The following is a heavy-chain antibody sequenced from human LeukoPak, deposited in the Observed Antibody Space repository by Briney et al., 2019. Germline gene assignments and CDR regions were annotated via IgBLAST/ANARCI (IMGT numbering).Heavy chain of an antibody. Sequence: PSETLSLTCAVYGGSFSGYYWSWIRQPPGKGLEWIGEINHSGSTNYNPSLKSRVTISVDTSKNQFSLKLSSVTAADTAVYYCARVRAGTFYYFDYWGQGTLVTVSS. V-gene: IGHV4-34*01. D-gene: IGHD1-1*01. J-gene: IGHJ4*02. CDR1: GGSFSGYY. CDR3: ARVRAGTFYYFDY. CDR2: INHSGST.